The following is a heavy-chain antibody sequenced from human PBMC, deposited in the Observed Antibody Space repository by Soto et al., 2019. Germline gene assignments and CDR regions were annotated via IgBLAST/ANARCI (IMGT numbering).Heavy chain of an antibody. D-gene: IGHD2-8*02. CDR2: IYYSGST. CDR3: ASGTSRELNYYYYYYMDV. V-gene: IGHV4-59*01. Sequence: ASETLSLTCTVSGGSISSYYWSWIRQPPGKGLEWIGYIYYSGSTNYNPSLKSRVTISVDTSKNQFSLKLSSVTAADTAVYYCASGTSRELNYYYYYYMDVWGKGTTVTVSS. CDR1: GGSISSYY. J-gene: IGHJ6*03.